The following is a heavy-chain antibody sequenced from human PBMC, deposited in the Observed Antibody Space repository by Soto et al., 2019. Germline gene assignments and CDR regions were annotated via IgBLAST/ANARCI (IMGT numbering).Heavy chain of an antibody. CDR1: GGTFSSYA. Sequence: ASVKVSCKASGGTFSSYAISWVRQAPGQGLEWMGGIIPIFGTANYAQKFQGRVTITADESTSTAYMELSSLRSEDTAVYYCASHPYYYDSSGYYYYYGMDVWGQGTTVTVSS. J-gene: IGHJ6*02. CDR2: IIPIFGTA. D-gene: IGHD3-22*01. V-gene: IGHV1-69*13. CDR3: ASHPYYYDSSGYYYYYGMDV.